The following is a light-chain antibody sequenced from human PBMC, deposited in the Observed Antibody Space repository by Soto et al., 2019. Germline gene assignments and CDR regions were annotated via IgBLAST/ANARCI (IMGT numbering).Light chain of an antibody. Sequence: EIVLSQSPGALSLSQGERATLSCRASQSVSSSYLAWYQQKPGQAPRLLIYGASSRATGISDRFSGGGSGTDFTLTITRLEPEDFAVYYCQQYGSSPRTFGQGTLLEV. J-gene: IGKJ5*01. CDR2: GAS. CDR1: QSVSSSY. V-gene: IGKV3-20*01. CDR3: QQYGSSPRT.